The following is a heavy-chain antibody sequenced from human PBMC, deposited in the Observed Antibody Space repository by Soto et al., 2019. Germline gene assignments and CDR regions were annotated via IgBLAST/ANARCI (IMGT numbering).Heavy chain of an antibody. CDR3: ERQEGSSWESNWFDP. Sequence: SETLSLTCTVSGGSISSGDYYWSWIRQPPGKGLEWIGYIYYSGSTNYNPSLKSRVTISVDTSKNQFSLKLSSVTAADTAVYYCERQEGSSWESNWFDPWGQGTLVTVSS. V-gene: IGHV4-30-4*01. D-gene: IGHD6-13*01. J-gene: IGHJ5*02. CDR2: IYYSGST. CDR1: GGSISSGDYY.